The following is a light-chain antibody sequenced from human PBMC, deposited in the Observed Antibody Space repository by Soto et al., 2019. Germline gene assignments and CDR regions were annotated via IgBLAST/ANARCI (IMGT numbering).Light chain of an antibody. V-gene: IGKV3-20*01. J-gene: IGKJ2*01. CDR2: GSS. Sequence: EVVLTQSPGTLSLSPGERATLSCRASQSVSNNYFAWYQQKPGQAPSLLIFGSSDRATGIPDRFSGSGSGTDFTLTISRLEPEDFAVYYCQQYGSSPPYTFGQGTKLEIK. CDR1: QSVSNNY. CDR3: QQYGSSPPYT.